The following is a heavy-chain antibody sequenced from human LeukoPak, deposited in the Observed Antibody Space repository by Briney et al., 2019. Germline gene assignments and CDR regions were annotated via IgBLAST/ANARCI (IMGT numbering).Heavy chain of an antibody. CDR3: ARASLAYCGGACYYYWSFDL. Sequence: SENLSLTCTVSGGSISSHYWSWIRQPPGKGLEWIGYIYHSGSTYYNPSLKSRVTISVDRSKNQFSLKLSSVTAADTAVYYCARASLAYCGGACYYYWSFDLWGRGTLVTVSS. CDR2: IYHSGST. D-gene: IGHD2-21*02. V-gene: IGHV4-59*11. J-gene: IGHJ2*01. CDR1: GGSISSHY.